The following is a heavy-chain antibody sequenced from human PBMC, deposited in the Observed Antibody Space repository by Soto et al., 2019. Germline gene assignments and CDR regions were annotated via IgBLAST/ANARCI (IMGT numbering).Heavy chain of an antibody. J-gene: IGHJ6*02. CDR1: GGSISSGDYY. Sequence: TLSLTCTVSGGSISSGDYYWSWIRQPPGKGLEWIGYIYYSGSTYYNPSLKSRVTISVDTSKNQFSLKLSSVTAADTAVYYCARDSSVLRYFDRRGNYYGMDVWGQGTTVTVSS. CDR2: IYYSGST. D-gene: IGHD3-9*01. CDR3: ARDSSVLRYFDRRGNYYGMDV. V-gene: IGHV4-30-4*01.